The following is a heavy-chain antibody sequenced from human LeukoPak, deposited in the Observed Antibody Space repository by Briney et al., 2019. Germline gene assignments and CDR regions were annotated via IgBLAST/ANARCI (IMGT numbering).Heavy chain of an antibody. V-gene: IGHV3-15*01. J-gene: IGHJ4*02. D-gene: IGHD4-23*01. CDR1: GFTFNNAW. CDR3: TTAGSNFGGDSPFDS. Sequence: GGSLRLSCAASGFTFNNAWMTWVRQAPGKGLEWVGRIKSKNDGATTDYGAPVKGRFTMSRDDSKSTLSLQMNSLKIEDTGIYYCTTAGSNFGGDSPFDSWGQGTLVTVSS. CDR2: IKSKNDGATT.